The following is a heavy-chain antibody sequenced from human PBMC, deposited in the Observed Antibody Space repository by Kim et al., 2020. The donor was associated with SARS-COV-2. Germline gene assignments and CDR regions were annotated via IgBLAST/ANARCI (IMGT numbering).Heavy chain of an antibody. CDR1: GYTFTSYY. V-gene: IGHV1-46*01. J-gene: IGHJ6*02. CDR2: INPSGGST. D-gene: IGHD5-18*01. Sequence: ASVKVSCKASGYTFTSYYMHWVRQAPGQGLEWMGIINPSGGSTTYAQKFQGRVTMTRDTSTSTVYMELSSLRSEDTAVYYCARDALGGYGYNYYYGMDVWGQGTTVIVSS. CDR3: ARDALGGYGYNYYYGMDV.